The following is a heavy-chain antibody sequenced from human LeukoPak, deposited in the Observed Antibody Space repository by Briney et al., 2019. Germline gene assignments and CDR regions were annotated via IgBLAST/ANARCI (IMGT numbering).Heavy chain of an antibody. Sequence: SDTLPLTCTVSGGSISSYFWSWIRQPPGKGLEWIGYIYYSGTTNYNPSLKSRVTISVDTSKNQFSLKLSSVTAADTAVYYCARSPRDQDAFDIWGQGTTVTVSS. CDR2: IYYSGTT. D-gene: IGHD2-2*01. J-gene: IGHJ3*02. CDR1: GGSISSYF. CDR3: ARSPRDQDAFDI. V-gene: IGHV4-59*01.